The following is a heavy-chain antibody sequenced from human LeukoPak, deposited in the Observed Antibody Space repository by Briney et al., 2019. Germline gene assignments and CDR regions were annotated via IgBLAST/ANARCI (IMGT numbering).Heavy chain of an antibody. Sequence: SQTLSLTCTVSGGSISSGGYYWSWIRQHPGKGLEWIGCIYYRGTTYYYPSLTSRVAISVDTSKNQFSLKLSSVTAADTAVYYCARSGTVTTWNYWGQGTLVTVSS. CDR3: ARSGTVTTWNY. V-gene: IGHV4-31*03. CDR2: IYYRGTT. J-gene: IGHJ4*02. D-gene: IGHD4-17*01. CDR1: GGSISSGGYY.